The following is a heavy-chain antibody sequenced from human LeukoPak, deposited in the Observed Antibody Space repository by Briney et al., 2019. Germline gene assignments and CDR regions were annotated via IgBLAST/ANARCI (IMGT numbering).Heavy chain of an antibody. CDR1: GGSISSSSYY. J-gene: IGHJ5*02. CDR3: ARHGRYYDILTGYYYWFDP. D-gene: IGHD3-9*01. V-gene: IGHV4-39*01. CDR2: IYYSGST. Sequence: SETLSLTCTVSGGSISSSSYYWGWIRQPPGTGLEWIGSIYYSGSTSYNPSLKSRVTISVDASKNQFSLKLSSVTAADTAVYYCARHGRYYDILTGYYYWFDPWGQGTLVTVSS.